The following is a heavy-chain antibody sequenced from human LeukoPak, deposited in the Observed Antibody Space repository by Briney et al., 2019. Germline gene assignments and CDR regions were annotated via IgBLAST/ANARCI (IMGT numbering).Heavy chain of an antibody. Sequence: SQTLSLTCTVSGVSISSGGYYWSWIRQHPGKGLEWIGYIYYSGSTYYNPSFKSRITISVDTSKNQFSLKLSSVTAADTAVYYCARGTGTAMVHRYYGMDVWGQGTTVTVSS. CDR1: GVSISSGGYY. D-gene: IGHD5-18*01. V-gene: IGHV4-31*03. CDR2: IYYSGST. CDR3: ARGTGTAMVHRYYGMDV. J-gene: IGHJ6*02.